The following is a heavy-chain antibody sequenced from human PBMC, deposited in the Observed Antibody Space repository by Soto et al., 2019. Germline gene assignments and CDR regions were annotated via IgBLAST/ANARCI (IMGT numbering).Heavy chain of an antibody. J-gene: IGHJ4*02. V-gene: IGHV3-74*01. Sequence: GGSLRLSCTASEISLNIYWMHWVRQAPGKGLVWVARINPESTTITYADSVTGRFTISRDYAKDTLYLQMNGLSAEDTAIYYCTKDTFGGRDSWGQGTLVTVSS. D-gene: IGHD2-15*01. CDR3: TKDTFGGRDS. CDR2: INPESTTI. CDR1: EISLNIYW.